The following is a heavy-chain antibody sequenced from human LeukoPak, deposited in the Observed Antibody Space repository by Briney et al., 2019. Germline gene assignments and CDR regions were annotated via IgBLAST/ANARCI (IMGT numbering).Heavy chain of an antibody. J-gene: IGHJ4*02. CDR2: ISVGAEYI. Sequence: GGSLRLSCAASGFTFSTYVMNWSRQAPGKGLEWVSTISVGAEYIFYADSVKGRFTISRDDSNNALYLQMHSLRAEDTALYYCASGPPFLKYFEYWGQGTLVTVSS. D-gene: IGHD3-3*01. CDR1: GFTFSTYV. CDR3: ASGPPFLKYFEY. V-gene: IGHV3-23*01.